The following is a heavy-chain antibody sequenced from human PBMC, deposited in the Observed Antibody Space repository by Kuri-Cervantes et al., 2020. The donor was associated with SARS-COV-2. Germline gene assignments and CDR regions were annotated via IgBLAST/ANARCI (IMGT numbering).Heavy chain of an antibody. J-gene: IGHJ5*02. CDR1: GGSISSYY. Sequence: ESLRLSWTVSGGSISSYYWSWLRQPPGEGLEWIGYNYYSGSTNYNPSLKSRVTISVDTSKNQFSLKLSSVTAADTAVYYCARVGVYCSSTICYSSWFDPWGQGTLVTVSS. V-gene: IGHV4-59*01. D-gene: IGHD2-2*01. CDR3: ARVGVYCSSTICYSSWFDP. CDR2: NYYSGST.